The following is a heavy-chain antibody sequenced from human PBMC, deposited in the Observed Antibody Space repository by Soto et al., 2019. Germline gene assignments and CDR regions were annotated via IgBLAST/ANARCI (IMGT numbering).Heavy chain of an antibody. Sequence: ASVKVSCKASGYTFTSYGISWVRQAPGQGLEWMGWISAYNGNTNYAQKLQGRVTMTTDTSTSTAYMELRSLRSDDTAVYYCARAIDFWSGDNWFDPWGQGTLVTVSS. CDR2: ISAYNGNT. CDR3: ARAIDFWSGDNWFDP. V-gene: IGHV1-18*01. D-gene: IGHD3-3*01. CDR1: GYTFTSYG. J-gene: IGHJ5*02.